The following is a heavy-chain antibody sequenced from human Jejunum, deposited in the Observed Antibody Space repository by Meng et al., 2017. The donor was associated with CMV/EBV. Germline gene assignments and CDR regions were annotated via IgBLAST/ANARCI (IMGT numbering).Heavy chain of an antibody. Sequence: VHVVRSGAEVKTPAASVEVCCEASRFIFTSYAISWVRQAPGQGLEWMGWINTGTGKPTYAQGFTGRFVFSLDTSVRTAYLQISSLKAEDTAVDYCARDRGSSGWSNWFDPWGQGTLVTVSS. V-gene: IGHV7-4-1*02. CDR1: RFIFTSYA. CDR2: INTGTGKP. J-gene: IGHJ5*02. CDR3: ARDRGSSGWSNWFDP. D-gene: IGHD6-13*01.